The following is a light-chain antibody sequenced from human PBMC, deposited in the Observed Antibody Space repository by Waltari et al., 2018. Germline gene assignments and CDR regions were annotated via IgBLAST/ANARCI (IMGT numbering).Light chain of an antibody. CDR2: RDR. CDR1: NIGSRN. CDR3: QVWDSTNVL. J-gene: IGLJ2*01. Sequence: SYELTQALSVSVAQGQTARITCGGHNIGSRNVHWYQLQPGQAPVLVIYRDRTRPSAIPARFSGSNSLNTATLTISRAQVGDEGDYFCQVWDSTNVLFGGGTKLTVL. V-gene: IGLV3-9*01.